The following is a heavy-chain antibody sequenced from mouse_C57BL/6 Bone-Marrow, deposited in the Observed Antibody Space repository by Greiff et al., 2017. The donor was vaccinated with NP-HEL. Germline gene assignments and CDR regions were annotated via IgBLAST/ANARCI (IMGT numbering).Heavy chain of an antibody. CDR3: ARCPNYYGSSYYFYY. J-gene: IGHJ2*01. D-gene: IGHD1-1*01. CDR1: GYAFSSSW. CDR2: IYPGDGDT. V-gene: IGHV1-82*01. Sequence: QVQLQQSGPELVKPGASVKISCKASGYAFSSSWMNWVKQRPGKGLEWIGRIYPGDGDTNYNGKFKGKATLTADKSSSTAYMQLSSLTSEDSAVYFCARCPNYYGSSYYFYYWGQGTTLTVSS.